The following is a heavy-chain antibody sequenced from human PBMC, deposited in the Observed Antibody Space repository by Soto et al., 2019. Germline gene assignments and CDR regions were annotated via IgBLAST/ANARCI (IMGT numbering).Heavy chain of an antibody. V-gene: IGHV1-46*01. CDR2: INPSGGST. CDR3: ARDHCSGGSCYPRSMDV. J-gene: IGHJ6*02. CDR1: GYTFTSYY. Sequence: ASVKVSCKASGYTFTSYYMHWVRQAPGQGLEWMGIINPSGGSTSYAQKFQGRVTMTRDTSTSTVYMELSSLRSEDTAVYYCARDHCSGGSCYPRSMDVWGQGTKVTVSS. D-gene: IGHD2-15*01.